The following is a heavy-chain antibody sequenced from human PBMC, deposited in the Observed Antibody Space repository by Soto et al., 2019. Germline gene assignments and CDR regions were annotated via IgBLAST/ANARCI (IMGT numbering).Heavy chain of an antibody. CDR1: GYFFTSYA. CDR3: ARGSIAVAGRHQLDY. Sequence: QVQLVQSGPEVNKTGASVKVSCRASGYFFTSYAIHWVRQAHGPRLEWLGWINAANGHTKYSQNFQGRVIITRDTSANTVYMEVSSLKSGDTAVYYCARGSIAVAGRHQLDYWGHGTRVTVFS. J-gene: IGHJ4*01. D-gene: IGHD6-19*01. CDR2: INAANGHT. V-gene: IGHV1-3*01.